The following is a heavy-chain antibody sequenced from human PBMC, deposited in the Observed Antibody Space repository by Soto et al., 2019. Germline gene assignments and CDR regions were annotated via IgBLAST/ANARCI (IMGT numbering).Heavy chain of an antibody. Sequence: QVQLVQSGAEVKKPGSSVKVSCKASGGTFSSYTISWVRQAPGQGLEWMGRIIPILGIANYAQKFQGRVTIXAXXSTSTAYMELSSLRSEDTAVYYCASSVGGRPRLDYWGQGTLVTVSS. CDR3: ASSVGGRPRLDY. V-gene: IGHV1-69*02. CDR1: GGTFSSYT. J-gene: IGHJ4*02. D-gene: IGHD1-26*01. CDR2: IIPILGIA.